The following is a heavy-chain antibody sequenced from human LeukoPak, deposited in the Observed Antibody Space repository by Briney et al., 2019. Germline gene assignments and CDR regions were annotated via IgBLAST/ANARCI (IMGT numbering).Heavy chain of an antibody. CDR2: IGAGSGAT. CDR3: AKDRTWSSSTFYAGVFSYEV. Sequence: PRRSLRLPCAASGFTFSSYAMHWVRQAPGKGLEWVSTIGAGSGATFYADSVKGRFTISRDNSKNTLDLQMNSLSAADTAVYYCAKDRTWSSSTFYAGVFSYEVWGQGTMVAVSS. D-gene: IGHD6-13*01. CDR1: GFTFSSYA. V-gene: IGHV3-23*01. J-gene: IGHJ3*01.